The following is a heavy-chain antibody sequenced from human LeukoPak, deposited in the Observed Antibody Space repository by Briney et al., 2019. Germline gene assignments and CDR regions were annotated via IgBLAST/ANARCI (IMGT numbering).Heavy chain of an antibody. CDR1: GFSFSTYG. Sequence: GGSLRLSCAVSGFSFSTYGMHWVRQAPGKGLEGVAMIWYDASGQHYADSVKGRFTISRDTSKNTLYLQMNSLRAEDTAVYFCARDSLYDDNGYYHYFDYWGQGTLVTVSS. D-gene: IGHD3-22*01. CDR2: IWYDASGQ. J-gene: IGHJ4*02. V-gene: IGHV3-33*01. CDR3: ARDSLYDDNGYYHYFDY.